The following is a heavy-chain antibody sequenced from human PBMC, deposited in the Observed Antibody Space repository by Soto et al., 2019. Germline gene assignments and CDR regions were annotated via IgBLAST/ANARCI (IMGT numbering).Heavy chain of an antibody. V-gene: IGHV3-30*18. CDR1: GFTFSSYG. Sequence: GESLKISCAASGFTFSSYGMHWVRQAPGKGLEWVAVISYDGSNKYYADSVKGRFTISRDNSKNTLYLQMNSLRAEDTAVYYCAKDPYYYCSSTSCHFDYWGQGTLVTVSS. D-gene: IGHD2-2*01. CDR3: AKDPYYYCSSTSCHFDY. CDR2: ISYDGSNK. J-gene: IGHJ4*02.